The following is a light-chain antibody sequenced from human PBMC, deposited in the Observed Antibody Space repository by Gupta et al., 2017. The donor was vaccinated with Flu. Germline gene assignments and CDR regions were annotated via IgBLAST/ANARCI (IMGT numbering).Light chain of an antibody. CDR3: QQRSNWLRYT. CDR1: QSVSTY. Sequence: EIVLTQSPATLSLSPGERATLSCRASQSVSTYLAWYQQKPGQAPRLLIYDASNRATGIPARFSGSGSGTDFTLTISSLEPEDFAVYYCQQRSNWLRYTFGQGTKREIK. V-gene: IGKV3-11*01. J-gene: IGKJ2*01. CDR2: DAS.